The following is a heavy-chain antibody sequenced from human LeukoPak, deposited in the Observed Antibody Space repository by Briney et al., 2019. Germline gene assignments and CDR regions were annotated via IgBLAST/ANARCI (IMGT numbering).Heavy chain of an antibody. Sequence: GGSLRLSCAASGVTVSSNYISWVRQAPGKGLEWVSVIYSDGRTYYTDSVKGRFTISRDNSKNTLYLQMNSLRAEDTAVYYCARVAVYDSSPGWFDPWGQGTLVTVSS. D-gene: IGHD3-22*01. J-gene: IGHJ5*02. CDR3: ARVAVYDSSPGWFDP. CDR2: IYSDGRT. V-gene: IGHV3-53*01. CDR1: GVTVSSNY.